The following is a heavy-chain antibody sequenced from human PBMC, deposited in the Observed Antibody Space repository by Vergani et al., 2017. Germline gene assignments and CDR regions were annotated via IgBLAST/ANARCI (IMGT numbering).Heavy chain of an antibody. V-gene: IGHV3-30*18. CDR2: ISYDGSNK. CDR1: GFTFSSYG. CDR3: AKDRDWDSTQTTDY. D-gene: IGHD3/OR15-3a*01. Sequence: QVQLVESGGGVVQPGRSLRLSCAASGFTFSSYGMHWVRQAPGKGLEWVAVISYDGSNKYYADSVKGRFTISRDNSKNTLYLQMNSLRAEDTAVYYCAKDRDWDSTQTTDYWGQGTLVTVSS. J-gene: IGHJ4*02.